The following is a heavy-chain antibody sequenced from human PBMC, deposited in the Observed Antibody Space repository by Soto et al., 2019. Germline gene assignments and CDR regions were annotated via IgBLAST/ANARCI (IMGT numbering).Heavy chain of an antibody. CDR2: ISGSGGST. J-gene: IGHJ4*02. CDR3: AKPREVYYGSGSPTPFDY. Sequence: GGSLRLSCAASGFTFSSYAMSWVRQAPGKGLEWVSAISGSGGSTYYADSVKGRFTISRDNSKNTLYLQMNSLRAEDTAVYYCAKPREVYYGSGSPTPFDYWGQGTLVTVSS. V-gene: IGHV3-23*01. CDR1: GFTFSSYA. D-gene: IGHD3-10*01.